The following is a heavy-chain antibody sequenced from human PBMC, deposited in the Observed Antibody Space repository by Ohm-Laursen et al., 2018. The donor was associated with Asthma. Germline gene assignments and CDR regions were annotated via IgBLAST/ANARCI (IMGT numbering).Heavy chain of an antibody. J-gene: IGHJ5*02. CDR3: GRVYSGSWDP. CDR1: GYTFSRYS. D-gene: IGHD5-12*01. CDR2: ISTASTFI. Sequence: SLRLSCAASGYTFSRYSIHWVRQVPGKGLEWVASISTASTFIYYADSVRGRFTTSRDNAKNSPYLQMNSLRADDTAVYYCGRVYSGSWDPRGQGTLVTVSS. V-gene: IGHV3-21*04.